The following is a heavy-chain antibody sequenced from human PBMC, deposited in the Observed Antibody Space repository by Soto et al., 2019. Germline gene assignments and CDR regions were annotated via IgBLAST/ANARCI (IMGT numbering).Heavy chain of an antibody. V-gene: IGHV3-30-3*01. D-gene: IGHD3-10*01. CDR2: ISFDGSNK. CDR3: ARAPAYSVKRITLVRGVTFYGMDV. J-gene: IGHJ6*02. Sequence: GGSLRLSCAVSGFTFSSYAMNWVRQAPGKGLEGVAGISFDGSNKYYADSVKGRFTVSRDNSKNALYLQMNSLRAEDTAVYYCARAPAYSVKRITLVRGVTFYGMDVWGQGTTVTVSS. CDR1: GFTFSSYA.